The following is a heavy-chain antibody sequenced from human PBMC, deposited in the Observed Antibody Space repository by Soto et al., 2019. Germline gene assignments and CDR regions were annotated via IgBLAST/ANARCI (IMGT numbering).Heavy chain of an antibody. CDR3: ARGYCSSTSCFDP. Sequence: PSETLSPTCTVSGGSISSGGYYWSWIRQHPGKGLEWIGYIYYSGSTHYNPSLKSRVTISVDTSKNQFSLKLSSVTAADTVVYYCARGYCSSTSCFDPWGQGALVTVSS. CDR1: GGSISSGGYY. J-gene: IGHJ5*02. D-gene: IGHD2-2*01. CDR2: IYYSGST. V-gene: IGHV4-31*03.